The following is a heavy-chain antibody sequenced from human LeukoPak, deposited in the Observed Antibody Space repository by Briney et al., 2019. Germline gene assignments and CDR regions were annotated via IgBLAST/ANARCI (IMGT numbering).Heavy chain of an antibody. CDR2: INHSGST. Sequence: PSETLSLTCAVYGGSFSGYYWSWIRQPLGKGLEWIGEINHSGSTNYNPSLKSGVTISVDTSKNQFSLKLGSATAADTAVYYCARGPYALSSSWYRVPSYFDYWGQGTLVTVSS. V-gene: IGHV4-34*01. J-gene: IGHJ4*02. D-gene: IGHD6-13*01. CDR3: ARGPYALSSSWYRVPSYFDY. CDR1: GGSFSGYY.